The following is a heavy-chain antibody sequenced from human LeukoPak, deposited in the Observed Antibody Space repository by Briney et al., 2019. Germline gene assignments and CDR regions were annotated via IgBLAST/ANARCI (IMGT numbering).Heavy chain of an antibody. CDR3: AKDLLRFLEPPPTGGMDV. V-gene: IGHV3-23*01. Sequence: GGSLRLSCAASEFTFSSYAMSWVRQAPGKGLEWVSGISGSGGSTYYADSVKGRFTISRDNSKNTLYLQMNSLRAEETAVYYCAKDLLRFLEPPPTGGMDVWGQGTTVTVSS. D-gene: IGHD3-3*01. CDR1: EFTFSSYA. CDR2: ISGSGGST. J-gene: IGHJ6*02.